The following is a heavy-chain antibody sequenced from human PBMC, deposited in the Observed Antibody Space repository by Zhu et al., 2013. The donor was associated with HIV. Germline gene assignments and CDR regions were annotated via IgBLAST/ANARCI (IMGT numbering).Heavy chain of an antibody. J-gene: IGHJ4*02. Sequence: QVQLVQSGAEVKKPGASVNVSCKVSGYTFSGYYIHWVRQAPGQGLEWMGWINPNSGGTNYAQKFQGRVTMTRDTSISTAYMELSSLRSEDTAVYYCASEVASSYYFDYWGQGTLVTVSS. V-gene: IGHV1-2*02. CDR3: ASEVASSYYFDY. D-gene: IGHD5-12*01. CDR1: GYTFSGYY. CDR2: INPNSGGT.